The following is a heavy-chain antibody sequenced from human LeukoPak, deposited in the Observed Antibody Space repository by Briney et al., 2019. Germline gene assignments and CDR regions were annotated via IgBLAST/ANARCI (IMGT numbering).Heavy chain of an antibody. V-gene: IGHV4-59*08. CDR3: ARQGYWSGYFLFDY. CDR2: IYYSGST. D-gene: IGHD2-15*01. CDR1: GGPISSYY. Sequence: PSETLSLTCTVSGGPISSYYWSWIRQPPGKGLEWVGYIYYSGSTNYNPSLESRVTISVDTSKNQLSLELSSVTAADTAVYYCARQGYWSGYFLFDYWGQGTLVTVSS. J-gene: IGHJ4*02.